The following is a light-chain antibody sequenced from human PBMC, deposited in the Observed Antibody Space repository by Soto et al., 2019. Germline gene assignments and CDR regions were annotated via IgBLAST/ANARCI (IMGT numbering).Light chain of an antibody. Sequence: QSVLTQPASASGSTGQSIPISCTGNSSDVGGYSFVSWYQQHPGKAPKVMIYDVSNRPSGVSDRFSGSKSGNTASLTISGLQAEDESYYYCSSYTCSSLYVLGTGTKVTV. CDR2: DVS. CDR3: SSYTCSSLYV. CDR1: SSDVGGYSF. V-gene: IGLV2-14*01. J-gene: IGLJ1*01.